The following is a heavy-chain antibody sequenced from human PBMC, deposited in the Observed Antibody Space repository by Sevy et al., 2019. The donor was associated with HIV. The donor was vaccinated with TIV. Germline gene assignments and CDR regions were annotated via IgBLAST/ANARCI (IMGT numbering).Heavy chain of an antibody. CDR1: GFSFNRYW. V-gene: IGHV3-7*03. Sequence: GGSLRLSCAASGFSFNRYWMSWVSQAPGKGLQWVANIKLDGSEKYYLDSVRGRFTISRDNAKNSLYLQMNSLRAEDTAVYYCARDCNSATCLWGLDVWGLGTTVTVSS. D-gene: IGHD1-26*01. CDR3: ARDCNSATCLWGLDV. CDR2: IKLDGSEK. J-gene: IGHJ6*02.